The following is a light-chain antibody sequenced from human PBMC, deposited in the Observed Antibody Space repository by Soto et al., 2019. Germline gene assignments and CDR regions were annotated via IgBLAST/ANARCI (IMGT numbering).Light chain of an antibody. Sequence: EIVLTQSPATLSLSPGERATLSCRASQSVTKYIAWYQQKPGQAPRILIYGESSRASGIPDRFSGSGSGTDLTLTISRLEPEDFALFYCQYHGSSPITCGQGTRLEIK. CDR2: GES. V-gene: IGKV3-20*01. CDR3: QYHGSSPIT. J-gene: IGKJ5*01. CDR1: QSVTKY.